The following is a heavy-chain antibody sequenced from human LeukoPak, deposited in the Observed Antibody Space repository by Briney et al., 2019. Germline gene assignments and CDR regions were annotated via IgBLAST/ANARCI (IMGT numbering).Heavy chain of an antibody. J-gene: IGHJ4*02. CDR1: GYAFTSYY. Sequence: ASVKVSCKASGYAFTSYYMHWVRQAPGQGLEWMGIINPSGGSTSYAQKFQGRVTMTRDTSTSTVYMELSSLRSEDTAVYYCARAPLRRGYFDYWGQGTLVTVSS. CDR3: ARAPLRRGYFDY. CDR2: INPSGGST. D-gene: IGHD3-10*01. V-gene: IGHV1-46*01.